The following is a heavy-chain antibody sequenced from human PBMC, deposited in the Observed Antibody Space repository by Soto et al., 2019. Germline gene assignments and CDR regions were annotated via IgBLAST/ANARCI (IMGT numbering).Heavy chain of an antibody. CDR1: GFTFSSYS. V-gene: IGHV3-48*01. CDR2: ISSSSSTI. D-gene: IGHD2-15*01. Sequence: PGGALRLSCGGSGFTFSSYSMNWGRQAPGKGVEWVSYISSSSSTIYYADSVKGRFTISRDNAKNSLYLQMNSLRAEDTAVYYCARDKGRSPLAYWAQGTLVTVSS. J-gene: IGHJ1*01. CDR3: ARDKGRSPLAY.